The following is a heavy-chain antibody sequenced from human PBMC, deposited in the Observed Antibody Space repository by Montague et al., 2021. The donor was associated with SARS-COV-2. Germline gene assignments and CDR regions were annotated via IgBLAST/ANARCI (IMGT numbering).Heavy chain of an antibody. CDR1: GGSFSGFQ. CDR3: ATSSSRSYYVGLDY. J-gene: IGHJ4*02. D-gene: IGHD3-10*01. Sequence: SETLSLTCALYGGSFSGFQWSWIRQSPGKGLEWIGEINQSGSTNYSVSLKSRLTMSLDTSKNQVSPKLSSVTAADTAVYYCATSSSRSYYVGLDYWGQGTLVTVTS. CDR2: INQSGST. V-gene: IGHV4-34*01.